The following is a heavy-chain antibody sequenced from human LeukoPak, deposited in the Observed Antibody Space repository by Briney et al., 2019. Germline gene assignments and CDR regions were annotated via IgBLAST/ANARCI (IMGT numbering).Heavy chain of an antibody. V-gene: IGHV3-20*01. J-gene: IGHJ3*01. CDR1: RFTLEDYA. CDR2: INWSGSTT. D-gene: IGHD2-15*01. Sequence: GGSLRLSRAASRFTLEDYAMSWVRHTPEKGLEWVAGINWSGSTTGYADSVKGRFTVSRDNAKNSLSLEMNSLRVEDTALYHCARGVSASDPSGVDAFDLWGQGSLVTVSS. CDR3: ARGVSASDPSGVDAFDL.